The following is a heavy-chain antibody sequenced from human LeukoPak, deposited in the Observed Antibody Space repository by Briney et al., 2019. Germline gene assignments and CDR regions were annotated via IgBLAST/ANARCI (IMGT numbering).Heavy chain of an antibody. J-gene: IGHJ4*02. V-gene: IGHV4-34*01. CDR2: INHSGST. D-gene: IGHD3-10*01. CDR1: GGTFSGYY. Sequence: SETLSLTCAVYGGTFSGYYWSWIRQPPGKGLEWIGEINHSGSTNYNPSLKSRVTISVDTSKNQFSLKLSSVTAADTAVYYCARGSHYYGSGSYYNNWGQGTLVTVSS. CDR3: ARGSHYYGSGSYYNN.